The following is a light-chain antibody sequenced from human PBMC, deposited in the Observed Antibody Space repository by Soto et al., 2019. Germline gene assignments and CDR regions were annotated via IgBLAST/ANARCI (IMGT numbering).Light chain of an antibody. Sequence: EIVLTQSPDTLSLSPGERATLSCRASQSVRDSFLAWYQQKPGQSPRLLIYAAISRATGIPERFSGSGSETDFTLTIYILEPEVFAVYYCQQYGSSPYTFGQGTKLEIK. CDR1: QSVRDSF. J-gene: IGKJ2*01. CDR2: AAI. V-gene: IGKV3-20*01. CDR3: QQYGSSPYT.